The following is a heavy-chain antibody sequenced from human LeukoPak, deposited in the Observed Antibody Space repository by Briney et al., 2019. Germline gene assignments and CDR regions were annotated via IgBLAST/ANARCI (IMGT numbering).Heavy chain of an antibody. Sequence: SETLSLTCTVSGGSVSISSYYWGWIRQPPGKGLEWIGSISYSGTNYNNPSLKGRVSISIDTSKNQFSVKLTSVTAADTAMYYCASLVTLRSWGQGTLVTVSS. CDR1: GGSVSISSYY. J-gene: IGHJ5*02. CDR2: ISYSGTN. CDR3: ASLVTLRS. D-gene: IGHD2-21*02. V-gene: IGHV4-39*01.